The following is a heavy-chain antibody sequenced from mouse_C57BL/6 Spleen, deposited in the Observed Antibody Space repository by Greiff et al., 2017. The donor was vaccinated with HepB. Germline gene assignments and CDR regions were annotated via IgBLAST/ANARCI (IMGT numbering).Heavy chain of an antibody. CDR3: ARKDGYYYWFAY. CDR1: GYSITSGYY. Sequence: EVQLQESGPGLVKPSQSLSLTCSVTGYSITSGYYWNWLRQFPGNKLEWMGYISYDGSNNYNPSLKNRITITRDTTKNQFFLKLNSVTTEDTATYYRARKDGYYYWFAYWGQGTLVTVSA. J-gene: IGHJ3*01. CDR2: ISYDGSN. D-gene: IGHD2-3*01. V-gene: IGHV3-6*01.